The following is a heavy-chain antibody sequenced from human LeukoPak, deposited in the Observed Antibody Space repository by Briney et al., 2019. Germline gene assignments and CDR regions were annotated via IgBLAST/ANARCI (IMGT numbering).Heavy chain of an antibody. Sequence: SVKVSFKASGGTFSSYAISWVRQAPGQGLEWMGGIIPIFGTANYAQKFQGRVTITADKSTSTAYMELSSLRSEDTAVYYCARAPLYSSGWTNYFDYWGQGTLVTVSS. V-gene: IGHV1-69*06. CDR2: IIPIFGTA. CDR1: GGTFSSYA. CDR3: ARAPLYSSGWTNYFDY. D-gene: IGHD6-19*01. J-gene: IGHJ4*02.